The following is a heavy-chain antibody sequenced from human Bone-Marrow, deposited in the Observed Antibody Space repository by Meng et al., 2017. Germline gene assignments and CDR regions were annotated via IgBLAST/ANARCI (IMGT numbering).Heavy chain of an antibody. CDR3: AKDWENSGYDWGTYYFDY. Sequence: GGSLRLSCAASGFSVSTNYMNWVRQAPGKGLEWVSVIYSGGTTFYADSVKGRFTISRDSSMNSLYLHMSSLRPEDTAVYYCAKDWENSGYDWGTYYFDYWGQGTLVTVSS. J-gene: IGHJ4*02. CDR2: IYSGGTT. V-gene: IGHV3-53*01. D-gene: IGHD5-12*01. CDR1: GFSVSTNY.